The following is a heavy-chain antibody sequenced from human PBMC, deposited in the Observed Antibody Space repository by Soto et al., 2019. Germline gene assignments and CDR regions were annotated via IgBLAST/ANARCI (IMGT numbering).Heavy chain of an antibody. Sequence: SETLSLTCTVSGGSISSGDYYWSWIRQPPGKGLEWIGYIYYSGSTYYNPFLKSRVTISVDTSKNQFSLKLSSVTAADTAVYYCAATDSSGPSAFDIWGQGTMVTVSS. J-gene: IGHJ3*02. CDR2: IYYSGST. D-gene: IGHD3-22*01. CDR3: AATDSSGPSAFDI. V-gene: IGHV4-30-4*01. CDR1: GGSISSGDYY.